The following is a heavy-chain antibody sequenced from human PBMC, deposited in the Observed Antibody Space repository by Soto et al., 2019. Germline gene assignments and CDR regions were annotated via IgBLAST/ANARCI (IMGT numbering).Heavy chain of an antibody. CDR2: ITDTGGDA. J-gene: IGHJ4*02. D-gene: IGHD3-10*01. V-gene: IGHV3-23*01. Sequence: GSLRLSCVASGLTFGSRAMSWVRQAPGEGLQWVSTITDTGGDAKYADSVRGRFVISRDNSKKTLYLQMTSLTAEDSAMYFCARGSTDSYPGSRIFDFWGRGTLVTVSS. CDR3: ARGSTDSYPGSRIFDF. CDR1: GLTFGSRA.